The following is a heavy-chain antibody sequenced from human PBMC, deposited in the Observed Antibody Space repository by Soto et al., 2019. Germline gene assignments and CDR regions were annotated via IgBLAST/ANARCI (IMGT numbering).Heavy chain of an antibody. Sequence: ASVKVSCKASGGTFSSYTISWVRQAPGQGLEWTGRIIPILGIANYAQKFQGRVTITADKSKNTLYLQMGSLRDEDMAVYYCVKAHGYDFDYWGQGTLVTV. D-gene: IGHD5-12*01. V-gene: IGHV1-69*02. CDR3: VKAHGYDFDY. CDR1: GGTFSSYT. J-gene: IGHJ4*02. CDR2: IIPILGIA.